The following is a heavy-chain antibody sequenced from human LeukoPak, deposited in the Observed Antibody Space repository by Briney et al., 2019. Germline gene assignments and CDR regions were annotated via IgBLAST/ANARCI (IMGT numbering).Heavy chain of an antibody. CDR3: EYFGSSWYFDY. CDR1: GGSISSSNYY. V-gene: IGHV4-39*07. CDR2: INHSGST. D-gene: IGHD6-13*01. J-gene: IGHJ4*02. Sequence: PSETLSLTCTVSGGSISSSNYYWGWIHQPPGKGLEWIGEINHSGSTNYNPSLKSRVTISVDTSKNQFSLKLSSVTAADTAVYYCEYFGSSWYFDYWGQGTLVTVSS.